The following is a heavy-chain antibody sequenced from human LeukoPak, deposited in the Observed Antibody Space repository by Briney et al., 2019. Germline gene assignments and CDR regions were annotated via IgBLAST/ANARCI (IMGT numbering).Heavy chain of an antibody. Sequence: GGSLRLSCAASGFTFSSYGMHWVRQAPGKGLEWVAFIRYDGSNKYYAGSVKGRFTISRDNSKNTLYLQMNSLRAEDTAVYYCAKEACWGSSTSCYFDYWGQGTLVTVSS. CDR2: IRYDGSNK. V-gene: IGHV3-30*02. D-gene: IGHD2-2*01. CDR3: AKEACWGSSTSCYFDY. J-gene: IGHJ4*02. CDR1: GFTFSSYG.